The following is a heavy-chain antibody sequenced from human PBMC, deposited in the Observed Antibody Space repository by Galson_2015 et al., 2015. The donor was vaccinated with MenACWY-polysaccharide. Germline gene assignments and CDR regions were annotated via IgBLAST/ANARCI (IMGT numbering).Heavy chain of an antibody. J-gene: IGHJ4*02. Sequence: SVKVSCKASGYNFSSYDINWVRQASGQGLEWMGWMNPNSGNTGYAQRFQGRVAMTRDTATSTAYMEPRMLRDDDTAVYYCTRIIARKHTFVDSWGQGTLVSVS. D-gene: IGHD2-21*01. CDR1: GYNFSSYD. CDR2: MNPNSGNT. CDR3: TRIIARKHTFVDS. V-gene: IGHV1-8*01.